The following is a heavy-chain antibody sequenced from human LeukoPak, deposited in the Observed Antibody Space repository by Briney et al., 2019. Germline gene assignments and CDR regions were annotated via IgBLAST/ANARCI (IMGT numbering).Heavy chain of an antibody. D-gene: IGHD1-1*01. CDR1: GGSISSSNW. CDR2: IYHSGST. V-gene: IGHV4-4*02. J-gene: IGHJ4*02. CDR3: ASASSKLEGFDY. Sequence: SETLSLTCAVSGGSISSSNWWSWVRQPPGKGLEWIGEIYHSGSTNYNPSLKSRVTISVDKSKNQFSLKLSSVTAADTAVYYCASASSKLEGFDYWGQGTLVTVSS.